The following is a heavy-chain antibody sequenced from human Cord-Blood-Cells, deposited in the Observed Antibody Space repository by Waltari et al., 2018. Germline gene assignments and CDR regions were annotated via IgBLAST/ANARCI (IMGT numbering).Heavy chain of an antibody. CDR3: ASGGDYYYYGMDV. Sequence: EPLVQSGAEGKKPAASVKVYCKASGDTLTGSYLHWMRQAPGQGLEWMGRINPNSGGTNYAQKFQDRVTMTRDTSISTAYMELSRLRSDDTAVYYCASGGDYYYYGMDVWGQGTTVTVSS. D-gene: IGHD3-10*01. J-gene: IGHJ6*02. CDR2: INPNSGGT. CDR1: GDTLTGSY. V-gene: IGHV1-2*06.